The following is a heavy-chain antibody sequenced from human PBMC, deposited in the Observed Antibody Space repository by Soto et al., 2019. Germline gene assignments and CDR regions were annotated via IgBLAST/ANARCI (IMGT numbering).Heavy chain of an antibody. CDR2: ISVYNGNI. Sequence: QVQLLQSGAEVKKPGASVKVSCKASGYMFNTYGITWVRQAPGQGLEWMGWISVYNGNIDYAQKFEGRINMTIDTSTGTAYIELESLTTNRTAGYYRARTYGSGDYFLPFEYWGQGTPVSVSS. CDR3: ARTYGSGDYFLPFEY. J-gene: IGHJ4*02. V-gene: IGHV1-18*01. D-gene: IGHD3-10*01. CDR1: GYMFNTYG.